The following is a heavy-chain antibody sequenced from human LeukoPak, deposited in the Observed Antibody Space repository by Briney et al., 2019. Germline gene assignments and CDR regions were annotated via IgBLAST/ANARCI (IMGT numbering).Heavy chain of an antibody. J-gene: IGHJ3*02. CDR3: ARGTRTYGGNPDAFDI. Sequence: PGGSLRLSCAASGFTFSSYWMSWVRQAPGKGLEWVANIKQDGSEKYYVDSVKGRFTISRDNAKNSLYLQMNSLRAGDTAVYYCARGTRTYGGNPDAFDIWGQGTMVTVSS. D-gene: IGHD4-23*01. CDR2: IKQDGSEK. V-gene: IGHV3-7*01. CDR1: GFTFSSYW.